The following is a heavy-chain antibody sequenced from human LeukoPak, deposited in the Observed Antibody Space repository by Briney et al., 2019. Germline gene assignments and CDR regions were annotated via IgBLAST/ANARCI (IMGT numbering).Heavy chain of an antibody. D-gene: IGHD1-26*01. CDR2: IKQDGSEK. J-gene: IGHJ4*02. CDR1: GFTFSSYW. CDR3: ARAVGGSYPIR. Sequence: GGSLGLSCAASGFTFSSYWMSWVRQAPGKGLEGVANIKQDGSEKYYVDSVKGRFTISRDNAKNSLYLQMNSLRAEDTAVYYCARAVGGSYPIRWGQGTLVTVSS. V-gene: IGHV3-7*01.